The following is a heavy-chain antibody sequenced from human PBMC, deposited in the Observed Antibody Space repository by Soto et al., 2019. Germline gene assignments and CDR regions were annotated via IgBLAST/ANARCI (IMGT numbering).Heavy chain of an antibody. V-gene: IGHV4-59*01. Sequence: PSETLSLTCTVSGGSISSYYWSWIRQPPGKGLEWIGYIYYSGSTNYNPSLKSRVTISVDTSKNQFSLKPSSVTAADTAVYYCARGGAGAYYYYYYMDVWGKGTTVTVSS. CDR3: ARGGAGAYYYYYYMDV. J-gene: IGHJ6*03. CDR2: IYYSGST. D-gene: IGHD1-26*01. CDR1: GGSISSYY.